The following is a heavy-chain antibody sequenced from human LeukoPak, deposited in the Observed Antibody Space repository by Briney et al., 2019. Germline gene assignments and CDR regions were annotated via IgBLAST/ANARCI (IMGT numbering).Heavy chain of an antibody. CDR3: AKGMRYEDGDTFDY. J-gene: IGHJ4*02. V-gene: IGHV3-NL1*01. CDR2: IYSGGST. CDR1: GFTFSSYG. D-gene: IGHD1-14*01. Sequence: PGGSLRLSCAASGFTFSSYGIHWVRQAPGKGLEWVSVIYSGGSTYYADSVKGRFTISRDNSKNTLYLQMNSLRAEDTAVYYCAKGMRYEDGDTFDYWGQGTLVTVSS.